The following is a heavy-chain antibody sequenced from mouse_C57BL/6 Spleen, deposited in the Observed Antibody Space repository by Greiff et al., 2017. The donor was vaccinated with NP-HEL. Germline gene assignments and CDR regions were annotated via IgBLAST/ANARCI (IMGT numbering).Heavy chain of an antibody. Sequence: EVKLVESGGGLVKPGGSLKLSCAASGFTFSDYGMHWVRRAPEKGLEWVAYISSGSSTIYYADTVKGRFTISRDNAKNTLFLQMTSLRSEDTAMYYCARGNSAWFAYWGQGTLVTVSA. CDR3: ARGNSAWFAY. V-gene: IGHV5-17*01. CDR2: ISSGSSTI. J-gene: IGHJ3*01. CDR1: GFTFSDYG.